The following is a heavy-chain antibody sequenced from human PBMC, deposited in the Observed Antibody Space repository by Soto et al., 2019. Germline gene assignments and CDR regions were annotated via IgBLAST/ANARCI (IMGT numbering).Heavy chain of an antibody. V-gene: IGHV1-18*01. D-gene: IGHD6-13*01. J-gene: IGHJ6*02. CDR3: ARDTEYSSSWYYYYGMDV. CDR2: ISAYNGNT. Sequence: GASVKVSCKASGYTFTSYGISWVRQAPGQGLEWMGWISAYNGNTNYAQKLQGRVTMTTDTSTSTAYMELRSLRSDDTAVYYCARDTEYSSSWYYYYGMDVWGQGTTVTVSS. CDR1: GYTFTSYG.